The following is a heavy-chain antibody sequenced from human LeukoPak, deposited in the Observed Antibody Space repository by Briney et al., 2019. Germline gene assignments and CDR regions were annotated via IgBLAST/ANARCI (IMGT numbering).Heavy chain of an antibody. CDR2: ISSRSSSI. CDR3: ARDYIAYDPLDY. J-gene: IGHJ4*02. CDR1: GFTFSTYD. Sequence: GGSLRLSCAASGFTFSTYDMNWVRQAPGKGLEWVSSISSRSSSIYYADSVKGRFTISRDNAKNSLYLQLNSLRAEDTAVYWCARDYIAYDPLDYWGQGTLVTVSS. D-gene: IGHD3-3*01. V-gene: IGHV3-21*01.